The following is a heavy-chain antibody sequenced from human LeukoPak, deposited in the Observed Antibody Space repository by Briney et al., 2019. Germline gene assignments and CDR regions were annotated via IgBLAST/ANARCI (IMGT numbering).Heavy chain of an antibody. V-gene: IGHV1-18*01. CDR2: ICNSNGNA. CDR1: GYTFINYG. CDR3: ARDENFQWFDP. Sequence: GSSVKVSCKASGYTFINYGIRWVRQAPGQGLEWVGWICNSNGNANYAQKFQGRVTITTNTSTSTAFMERRNLRSDATDVYYCARDENFQWFDPWGQGTLVTVSS. D-gene: IGHD2/OR15-2a*01. J-gene: IGHJ5*02.